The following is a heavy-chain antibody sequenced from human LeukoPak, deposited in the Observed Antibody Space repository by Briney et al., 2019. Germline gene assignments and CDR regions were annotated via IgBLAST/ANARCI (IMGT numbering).Heavy chain of an antibody. CDR3: ARGTPPTIVVVTHFDY. CDR2: IYYSGST. V-gene: IGHV4-31*03. J-gene: IGHJ4*02. CDR1: GGSISSGGYY. D-gene: IGHD2-21*02. Sequence: SQTLSLTCTVSGGSISSGGYYWSWIRQHPGKGLEWIGYIYYSGSTYYNPSLKSRVTISVDTSKNQFSLKLGSVTAADTAVYYCARGTPPTIVVVTHFDYWGQGTLVTVSS.